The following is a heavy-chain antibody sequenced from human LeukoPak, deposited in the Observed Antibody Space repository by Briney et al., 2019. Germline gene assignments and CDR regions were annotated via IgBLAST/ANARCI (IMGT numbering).Heavy chain of an antibody. CDR3: AREPSNYGDHYFDY. D-gene: IGHD4-17*01. J-gene: IGHJ4*02. CDR1: GFTFSSYS. Sequence: GGSLRLSCAASGFTFSSYSMNWVRQAPGKGLEWVSSISSSSSYIYYADSVKGRFTISRDNAKNSLYLQMNSLRAEDTAVYYCAREPSNYGDHYFDYWGQGTLATVSS. V-gene: IGHV3-21*01. CDR2: ISSSSSYI.